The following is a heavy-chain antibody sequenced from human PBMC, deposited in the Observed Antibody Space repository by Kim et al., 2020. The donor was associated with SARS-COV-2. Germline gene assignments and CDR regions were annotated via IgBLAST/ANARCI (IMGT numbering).Heavy chain of an antibody. Sequence: SEKFYMDAGRGRFTISRDNAKNSLFLQMNSLRAEDAALYYGARGGSYSFEYWGQGSLVTVSS. CDR2: SEK. V-gene: IGHV3-7*01. CDR3: ARGGSYSFEY. D-gene: IGHD5-12*01. J-gene: IGHJ4*02.